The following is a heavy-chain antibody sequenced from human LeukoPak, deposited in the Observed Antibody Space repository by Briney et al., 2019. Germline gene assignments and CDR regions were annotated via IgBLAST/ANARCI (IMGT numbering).Heavy chain of an antibody. CDR2: INHSGST. Sequence: SETLSLTCAVYGGSFSGYYWSWIRQPPGKGLEWIGEINHSGSTNYNPSLKSRVTISVDTSKNQFSLKLSSVTAADTAVYYCARQVESRLLWFGEPDYWGQGTLVTVSS. V-gene: IGHV4-34*01. D-gene: IGHD3-10*01. CDR1: GGSFSGYY. J-gene: IGHJ4*02. CDR3: ARQVESRLLWFGEPDY.